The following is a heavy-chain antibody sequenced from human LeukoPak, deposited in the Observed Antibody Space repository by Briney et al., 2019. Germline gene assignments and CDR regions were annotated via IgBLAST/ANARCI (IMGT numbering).Heavy chain of an antibody. D-gene: IGHD1-26*01. Sequence: SETLSLTCTVSGGSIISYYWSWIRQPPGKGLEWIGYIYYSGSTNYNPSLKSRVTISVDTSKNQFSLKLSSVTAADTAVYYCARDLPPPYSGSYGDAFDIWGQGTMVTVSS. J-gene: IGHJ3*02. CDR3: ARDLPPPYSGSYGDAFDI. V-gene: IGHV4-59*12. CDR1: GGSIISYY. CDR2: IYYSGST.